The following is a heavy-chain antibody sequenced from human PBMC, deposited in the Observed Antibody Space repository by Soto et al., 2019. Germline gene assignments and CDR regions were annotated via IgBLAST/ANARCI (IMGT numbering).Heavy chain of an antibody. J-gene: IGHJ4*02. CDR2: ISTYNGDT. V-gene: IGHV1-18*01. CDR1: GYTFTNYD. Sequence: ASVKVSCKASGYTFTNYDINWVRQAPGKGLEWMGWISTYNGDTKHEQNVQGRVTMTTDTSTSTAYMELRNLTSDDTGVYFCARGAAPVDYWGRGTLVTVSS. CDR3: ARGAAPVDY. D-gene: IGHD6-13*01.